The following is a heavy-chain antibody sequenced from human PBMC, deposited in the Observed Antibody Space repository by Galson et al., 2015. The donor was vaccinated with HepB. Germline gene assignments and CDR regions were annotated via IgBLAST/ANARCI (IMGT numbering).Heavy chain of an antibody. V-gene: IGHV3-30*14. CDR3: AKGSGNDY. CDR2: ISYDGSNK. Sequence: SLRLSCAASGFTFSSYAMHWVRQAPGKGLEWVAVISYDGSNKYYADSVKGRFTISRDNSKNTLYLQMGSLRAEDMAVYYCAKGSGNDYWGQGTLVTVSS. CDR1: GFTFSSYA. D-gene: IGHD2-15*01. J-gene: IGHJ4*02.